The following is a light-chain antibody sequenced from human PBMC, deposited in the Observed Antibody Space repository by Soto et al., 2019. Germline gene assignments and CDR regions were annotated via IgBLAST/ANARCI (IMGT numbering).Light chain of an antibody. J-gene: IGKJ1*01. V-gene: IGKV1-5*03. CDR2: KAS. CDR1: ESISNF. CDR3: QPYNSYSRT. Sequence: DIQMTQSPSTLSASVGDRVTITCRASESISNFLAWYQQKPGKAPNLLIYKASSLESGVPSRFGGSGSGTEFTLTISSLQPDDFATYYCQPYNSYSRTFGQGTKVDIK.